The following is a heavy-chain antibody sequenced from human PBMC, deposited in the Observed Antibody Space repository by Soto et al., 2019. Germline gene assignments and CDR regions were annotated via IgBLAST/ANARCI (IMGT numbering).Heavy chain of an antibody. CDR2: MNPNSGNT. J-gene: IGHJ5*02. Sequence: QVQLVQSGAEVKKPGASVKVSCKASGYTFTSYDINWVRQATGQGLEWMGWMNPNSGNTGYAQKFQGRADMPRKCSISTAYMELSSLRSEDTAVYYCARGPPGYDFWSGYYSFNWFDPWGQGTLVTVSS. V-gene: IGHV1-8*01. D-gene: IGHD3-3*01. CDR1: GYTFTSYD. CDR3: ARGPPGYDFWSGYYSFNWFDP.